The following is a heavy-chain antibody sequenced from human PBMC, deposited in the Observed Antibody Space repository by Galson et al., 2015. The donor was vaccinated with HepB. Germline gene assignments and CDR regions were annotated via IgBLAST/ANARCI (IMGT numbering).Heavy chain of an antibody. D-gene: IGHD2-15*01. J-gene: IGHJ3*02. V-gene: IGHV3-48*03. CDR3: AREALAASGRGAFDI. Sequence: SLRLSCAASGFTFSSYEMNWVRQAPGKGLEWVSYISSSGSTIYYADSVKGRFTISRDNAKNSLYLQMNSLRAEDAAVYYCAREALAASGRGAFDIWGQGTMVTVSS. CDR1: GFTFSSYE. CDR2: ISSSGSTI.